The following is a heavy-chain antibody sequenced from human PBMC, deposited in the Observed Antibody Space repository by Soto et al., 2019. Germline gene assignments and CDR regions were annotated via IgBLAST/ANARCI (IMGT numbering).Heavy chain of an antibody. Sequence: SETLSLTFTVSGGSITTGDYYWSWIRQPPGKGLEWIGCIYSSVSTYYNPSLKSRVTISADTSKNQFSLKLSYVTAADTAVYYCARNIYGYFDYWGQGTLVTVSS. CDR2: IYSSVST. CDR1: GGSITTGDYY. J-gene: IGHJ4*02. D-gene: IGHD4-17*01. CDR3: ARNIYGYFDY. V-gene: IGHV4-30-4*01.